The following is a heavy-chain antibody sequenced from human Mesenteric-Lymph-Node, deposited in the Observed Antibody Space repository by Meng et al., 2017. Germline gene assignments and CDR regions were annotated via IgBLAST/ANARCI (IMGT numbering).Heavy chain of an antibody. Sequence: SQTLSLTCVISGDSVSRNSAAWSWIRQSPSRGLEWLGRTYYRSKWYNDYAVSVKSRITINPDTSKNRFSLQLNSVTPEDTAVYYCARWLSSNKLFDYWGQGTLVTVSS. V-gene: IGHV6-1*01. CDR3: ARWLSSNKLFDY. J-gene: IGHJ4*02. CDR1: GDSVSRNSAA. CDR2: TYYRSKWYN. D-gene: IGHD6-13*01.